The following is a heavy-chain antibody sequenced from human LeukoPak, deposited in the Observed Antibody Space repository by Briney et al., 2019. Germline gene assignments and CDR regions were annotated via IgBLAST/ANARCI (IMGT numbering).Heavy chain of an antibody. J-gene: IGHJ6*03. CDR2: INTDGSTT. CDR3: SRDPPVSITMIRGGYMDA. D-gene: IGHD3-10*01. CDR1: GFTFTNYW. Sequence: SGGSLRLSCAASGFTFTNYWIHWVRQVPGKGLVWVSRINTDGSTTNYADSVRGRFTISRDNAKNTVYLQMNSLRADDTAVYYCSRDPPVSITMIRGGYMDAWGKGTTVTISS. V-gene: IGHV3-74*01.